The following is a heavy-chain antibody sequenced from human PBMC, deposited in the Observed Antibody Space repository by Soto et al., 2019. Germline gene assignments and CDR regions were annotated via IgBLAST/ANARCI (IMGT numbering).Heavy chain of an antibody. CDR2: ISGSGGIT. V-gene: IGHV3-23*01. Sequence: EVQLLESGGGLVQPGGSLRLSCAASGFTFSSYAMSWVRQAPGKGLEWVSDISGSGGITYYADSVKGRFTISRDNSKNTQYLQMNSLRAEDTAVYYCAKSAMVRGGGWFDPWGQGTLVTVSS. D-gene: IGHD3-10*01. J-gene: IGHJ5*02. CDR3: AKSAMVRGGGWFDP. CDR1: GFTFSSYA.